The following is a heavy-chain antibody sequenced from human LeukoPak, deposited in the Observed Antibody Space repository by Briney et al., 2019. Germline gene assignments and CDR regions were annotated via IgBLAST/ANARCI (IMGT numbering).Heavy chain of an antibody. Sequence: ASVKVSCKASGYTFPSYGISWVRQAPGQGLEWMGWISTYNGDTNYAQKLQGRVTMTADTSTSTTYMELRSLRSDDTAVYYCALIPYCTTATCYYFDYWGQGTLVTVSS. J-gene: IGHJ4*02. V-gene: IGHV1-18*01. CDR1: GYTFPSYG. CDR2: ISTYNGDT. CDR3: ALIPYCTTATCYYFDY. D-gene: IGHD2-2*01.